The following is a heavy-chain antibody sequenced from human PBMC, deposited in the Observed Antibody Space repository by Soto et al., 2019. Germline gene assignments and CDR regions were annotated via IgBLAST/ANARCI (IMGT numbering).Heavy chain of an antibody. CDR1: GGSISSGDYY. CDR2: IYYGGGT. V-gene: IGHV4-30-4*03. D-gene: IGHD2-15*01. CDR3: VINATEFLHFDT. Sequence: TLSLTCTVSGGSISSGDYYWSWIRQPPGKGLEWIGYIYYGGGTVYNPALRSRVTVSVETSKNQFSLKLSSVTAADTAVYYVVINATEFLHFDTLGQEALLTVSS. J-gene: IGHJ4*02.